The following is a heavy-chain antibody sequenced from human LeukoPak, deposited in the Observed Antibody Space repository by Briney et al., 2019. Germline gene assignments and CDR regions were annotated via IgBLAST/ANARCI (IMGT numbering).Heavy chain of an antibody. CDR1: GDSIRSSHYY. CDR2: IYYSGST. J-gene: IGHJ4*02. Sequence: PSETLSLTCTISGDSIRSSHYYWGWIRQPPGKGLEWIGNIYYSGSTYYSASLKSRVTISVDTSKNQFSLKLSSVTAADTAVYYCARVIGVEYFDYWGQGTLVTVSS. D-gene: IGHD3-16*01. V-gene: IGHV4-39*07. CDR3: ARVIGVEYFDY.